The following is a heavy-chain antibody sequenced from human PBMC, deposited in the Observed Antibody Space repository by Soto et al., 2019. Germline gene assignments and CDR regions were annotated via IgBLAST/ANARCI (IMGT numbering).Heavy chain of an antibody. V-gene: IGHV1-3*01. CDR1: GFTFTNYA. CDR2: INAGNGNT. CDR3: AREITIVRGVILFNGMDV. Sequence: QVQLVQSGAEVKEPGASVRVSCKASGFTFTNYAILWVRQAPGHRLEWMGWINAGNGNTKYSQKFQGRVTIARDTSASTAYMELSSLRSEDTAVYYCAREITIVRGVILFNGMDVWGQGTTVTVSS. D-gene: IGHD3-10*01. J-gene: IGHJ6*02.